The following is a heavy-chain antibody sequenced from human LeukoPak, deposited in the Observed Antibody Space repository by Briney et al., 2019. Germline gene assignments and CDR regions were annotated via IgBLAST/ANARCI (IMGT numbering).Heavy chain of an antibody. Sequence: GGSLRLSCAASGFTFSSYEMNWVRQAPGKGLEWVSYISSGSTIYDADSVKGRFTISRDNAKNSLYLQMNSLRAEDTAVYYCAREGGSGGGDYWGQGTLVTVSS. J-gene: IGHJ4*02. CDR1: GFTFSSYE. V-gene: IGHV3-48*03. CDR3: AREGGSGGGDY. D-gene: IGHD2-15*01. CDR2: ISSGSTI.